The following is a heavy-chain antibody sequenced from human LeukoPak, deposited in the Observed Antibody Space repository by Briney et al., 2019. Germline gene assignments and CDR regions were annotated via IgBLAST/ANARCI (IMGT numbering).Heavy chain of an antibody. CDR1: GFTVSSNY. V-gene: IGHV3-66*02. CDR2: IYSGGST. D-gene: IGHD6-13*01. Sequence: PGGSLRLSCAASGFTVSSNYMSWVRQAPGKGLEWVSVIYSGGSTYYADSVKGRFTISRDNSKNTLYLQMSSLRAEDTAVYYCARVYSSSSLYYYYYMDVWGKGTTVTVSS. J-gene: IGHJ6*03. CDR3: ARVYSSSSLYYYYYMDV.